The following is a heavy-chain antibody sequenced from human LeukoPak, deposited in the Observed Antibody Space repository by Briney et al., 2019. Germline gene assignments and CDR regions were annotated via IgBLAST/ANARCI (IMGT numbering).Heavy chain of an antibody. CDR1: GGSISSGGYY. Sequence: SQTLSLTCTVSGGSISSGGYYWSWIRQHPGKGLEWIGYIYYSGSTYYNPSLKSRVTIPVDTSKNQFSLKLSSVTAADTAVYYCARVARNYYGSGSDTFDYWGQGTLVTVSS. J-gene: IGHJ4*02. D-gene: IGHD3-10*01. CDR2: IYYSGST. V-gene: IGHV4-31*03. CDR3: ARVARNYYGSGSDTFDY.